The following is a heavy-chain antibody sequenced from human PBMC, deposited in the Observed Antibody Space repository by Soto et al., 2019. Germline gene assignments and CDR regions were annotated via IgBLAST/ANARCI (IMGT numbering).Heavy chain of an antibody. Sequence: QVHLVQSGAEVKKPGSSVKVSCKAPGGTFSNHAINWVRQAPGQGLEWMGRIIPIVSTTNYAQKFQGRVTMTADESTITAYMELSRLKHDETAVYYCAREVASDESFREEDFDNWGQGTLVTVSS. V-gene: IGHV1-69*11. CDR3: AREVASDESFREEDFDN. CDR2: IIPIVSTT. J-gene: IGHJ3*02. CDR1: GGTFSNHA.